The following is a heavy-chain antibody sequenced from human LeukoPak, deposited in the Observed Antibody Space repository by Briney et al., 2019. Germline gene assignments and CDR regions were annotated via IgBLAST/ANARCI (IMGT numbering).Heavy chain of an antibody. D-gene: IGHD3-9*01. Sequence: AGGSLRLSCAASGFTFSSHWMHWVRQAPGKGLMWVSRINSDGSTSHYADSVKGRFTTSRDNAKNSLYLQMNSLRAEDTALYHCARGPYYDILTGSKYYYYYGMDVWGQGTTVTVSS. CDR3: ARGPYYDILTGSKYYYYYGMDV. V-gene: IGHV3-74*01. CDR1: GFTFSSHW. J-gene: IGHJ6*02. CDR2: INSDGSTS.